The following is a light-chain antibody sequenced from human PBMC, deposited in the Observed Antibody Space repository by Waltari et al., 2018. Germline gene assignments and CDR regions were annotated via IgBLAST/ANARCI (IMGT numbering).Light chain of an antibody. V-gene: IGKV1-9*01. CDR3: QQVNSYPFT. Sequence: IQLTQSPSSLSASVGDRVTIARRASQGISSYLAWYQQKPGKAPNLLIYARSTLLYGVPSRFSGSGFGTDFTLTIRSLQPEDFATYYCQQVNSYPFTFGPGTTGDIK. CDR1: QGISSY. CDR2: ARS. J-gene: IGKJ3*01.